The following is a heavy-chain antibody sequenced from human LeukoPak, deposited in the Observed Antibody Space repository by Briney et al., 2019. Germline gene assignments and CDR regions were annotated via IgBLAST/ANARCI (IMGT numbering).Heavy chain of an antibody. CDR3: ARQSAYCSSTSCYTSGWFDP. CDR1: GYSFTSYW. J-gene: IGHJ5*02. Sequence: GESLKISCKGSGYSFTSYWIGWVRQMPGKGLEWMGIIYPGDSDTRYSPSFQGQVTISADKSISTAYLQWSSLKASDTAMCYCARQSAYCSSTSCYTSGWFDPWGQGTLVTVSS. V-gene: IGHV5-51*01. CDR2: IYPGDSDT. D-gene: IGHD2-2*02.